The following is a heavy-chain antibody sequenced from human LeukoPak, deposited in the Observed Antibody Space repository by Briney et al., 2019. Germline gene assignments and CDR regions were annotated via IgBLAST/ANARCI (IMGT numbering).Heavy chain of an antibody. CDR3: ARDQGYCSSTSCFNYYYGMDV. Sequence: ASVKVSCKASGYTFTGYYMHWVRQAPGQGLGWMGWINPNSGGTNYAQKFQGRVTMTGDTSISTAYMELSRLRSDDTAVYYCARDQGYCSSTSCFNYYYGMDVWGQGTTVTVSS. D-gene: IGHD2-2*01. CDR2: INPNSGGT. J-gene: IGHJ6*02. CDR1: GYTFTGYY. V-gene: IGHV1-2*02.